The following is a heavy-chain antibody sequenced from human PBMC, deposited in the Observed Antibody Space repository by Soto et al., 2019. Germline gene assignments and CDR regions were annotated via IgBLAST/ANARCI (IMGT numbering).Heavy chain of an antibody. D-gene: IGHD2-21*01. Sequence: EVHLVESGGALVQPGGSLRLSCAASGFTFSDYWMTWVRQTPGKGLEGVANMKPDGSEQYYLDSVKGRFTISRDNAKNSLYLQMHNMRGEDTAVYYCTRDLNHDCGPWGQGTQVIVS. J-gene: IGHJ5*02. CDR3: TRDLNHDCGP. V-gene: IGHV3-7*04. CDR1: GFTFSDYW. CDR2: MKPDGSEQ.